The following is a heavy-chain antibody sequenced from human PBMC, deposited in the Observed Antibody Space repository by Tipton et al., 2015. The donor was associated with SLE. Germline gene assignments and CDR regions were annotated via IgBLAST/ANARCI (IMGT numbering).Heavy chain of an antibody. V-gene: IGHV4-4*07. CDR3: ARGGGSYYDY. D-gene: IGHD1-26*01. J-gene: IGHJ4*02. CDR1: GGSISGYY. Sequence: TLSLTCTVSGGSISGYYWSWIRQPAGKGLEWIGRVYSSGSTIYNPSIKSRITPSLDTSKNQFSLRVNSVTAADTAVYYCARGGGSYYDYWGQGMLVTVSS. CDR2: VYSSGST.